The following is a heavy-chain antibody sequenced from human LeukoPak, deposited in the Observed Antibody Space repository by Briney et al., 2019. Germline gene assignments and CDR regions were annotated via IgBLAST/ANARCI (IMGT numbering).Heavy chain of an antibody. CDR3: ARFISSSWYFDY. CDR1: GFTFANYN. CDR2: IRYDGSNK. V-gene: IGHV3-33*08. J-gene: IGHJ4*02. D-gene: IGHD6-13*01. Sequence: GGSLRLSCAASGFTFANYNMHWVRQAPGKGLEWVAFIRYDGSNKYYADSVKGRFTISRDNAENSLYLQMNSLRAEDTAVYSCARFISSSWYFDYWGQGTLVTVSS.